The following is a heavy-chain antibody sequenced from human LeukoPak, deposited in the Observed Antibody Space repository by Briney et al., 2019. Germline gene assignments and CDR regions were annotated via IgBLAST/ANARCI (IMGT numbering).Heavy chain of an antibody. D-gene: IGHD6-13*01. CDR1: GFTFSSYA. V-gene: IGHV3-64*01. CDR2: ISSNGGST. Sequence: GGSLRLSCAASGFTFSSYAMHWVRQAPGKGLEYVSAISSNGGSTYYANSVKGRFTISRDNSKNTLYLQMGSLRAEDTAVYYCARDTYSSIDYWGQGTLVTVSS. CDR3: ARDTYSSIDY. J-gene: IGHJ4*02.